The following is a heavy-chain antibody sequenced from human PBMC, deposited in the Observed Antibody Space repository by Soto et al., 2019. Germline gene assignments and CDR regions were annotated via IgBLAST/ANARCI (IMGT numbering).Heavy chain of an antibody. CDR3: AREVSYDSSGYYPFDY. J-gene: IGHJ4*02. Sequence: GLEWVSSISSSSSYIYYADSVKGRFTISRDNAKNSLYLQMNSLRAEDTAVYYCAREVSYDSSGYYPFDYWGQGTLVTVSS. D-gene: IGHD3-22*01. CDR2: ISSSSSYI. V-gene: IGHV3-21*01.